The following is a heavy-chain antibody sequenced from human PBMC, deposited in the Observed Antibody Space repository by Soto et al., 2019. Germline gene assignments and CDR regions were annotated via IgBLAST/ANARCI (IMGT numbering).Heavy chain of an antibody. Sequence: KQSQTLSLTCTVSGGSISSYYWSWIRQPPGKGLEWIGYIYYSGSTNYNPSLKSRVTISVDTSKNQFSLKLSSVTAADTAVYYCARVTPRIAAAGRYYMDVWGKGTTVTVSS. CDR2: IYYSGST. D-gene: IGHD6-13*01. J-gene: IGHJ6*03. CDR1: GGSISSYY. V-gene: IGHV4-59*01. CDR3: ARVTPRIAAAGRYYMDV.